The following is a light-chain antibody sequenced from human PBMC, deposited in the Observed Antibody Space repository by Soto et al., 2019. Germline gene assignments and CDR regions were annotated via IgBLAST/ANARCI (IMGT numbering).Light chain of an antibody. V-gene: IGKV3-15*01. J-gene: IGKJ1*01. Sequence: EIVMTQSPDTLSVSPGEGATLSCRVSQSIRSNLAWYQQRPGQAPRLLMYGASTRADGIPVRFTGSGSGTEFTLTISSLQSEDFAVYYCQQYHIWPPWTSGQGTRWISN. CDR3: QQYHIWPPWT. CDR1: QSIRSN. CDR2: GAS.